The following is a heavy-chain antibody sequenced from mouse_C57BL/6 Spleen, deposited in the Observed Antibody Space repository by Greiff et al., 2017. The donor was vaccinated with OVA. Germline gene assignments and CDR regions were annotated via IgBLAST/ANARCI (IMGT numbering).Heavy chain of an antibody. V-gene: IGHV14-4*01. D-gene: IGHD2-12*01. Sequence: EVKLQQSGAELVRPGASVKLSCTASGFNIKDDYMHWVKQRPEQGLEWIGWIDPENGDTEYASKFQGKATITADTSSNTAYLQLSSLTSEDTAVYYGTYLRRTGAMDYWGQGTSVTVSS. CDR3: TYLRRTGAMDY. CDR1: GFNIKDDY. J-gene: IGHJ4*01. CDR2: IDPENGDT.